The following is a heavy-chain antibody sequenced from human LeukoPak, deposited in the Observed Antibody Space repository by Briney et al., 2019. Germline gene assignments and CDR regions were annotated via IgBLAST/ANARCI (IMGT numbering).Heavy chain of an antibody. Sequence: PSETLPLTCAVSGYSISSGYYWSWIRQPPGKGLEWIGEINHSGSTNYNPSLKSRVTISVDTSKNQFSLKLSSVTAADTAVYYCARVQFSGYCSGGSCRTVNYFDYWGQGTLVTVSS. CDR1: GYSISSGYY. D-gene: IGHD2-15*01. CDR3: ARVQFSGYCSGGSCRTVNYFDY. V-gene: IGHV4-34*01. CDR2: INHSGST. J-gene: IGHJ4*02.